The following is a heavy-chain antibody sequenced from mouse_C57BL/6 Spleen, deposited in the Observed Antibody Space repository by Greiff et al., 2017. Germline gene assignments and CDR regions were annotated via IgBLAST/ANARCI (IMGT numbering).Heavy chain of an antibody. CDR3: ATPITTVDY. CDR2: IYPRSGNT. D-gene: IGHD1-1*01. CDR1: GYTFTSYG. V-gene: IGHV1-81*01. J-gene: IGHJ2*01. Sequence: VKLQQSGAELARPGASVKLSCKASGYTFTSYGISWVKQRTGQGLEWIGEIYPRSGNTYYNEKFKGKATLTADKSSSTAYMELRSLTSEDSAVYFCATPITTVDYWGQGTTLTVSS.